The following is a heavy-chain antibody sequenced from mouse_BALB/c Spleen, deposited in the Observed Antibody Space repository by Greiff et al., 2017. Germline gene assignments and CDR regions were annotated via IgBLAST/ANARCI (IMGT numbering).Heavy chain of an antibody. J-gene: IGHJ3*01. V-gene: IGHV3-6*02. CDR3: ARSTMITGAY. CDR2: ISYDGSN. CDR1: GYSITSGYY. Sequence: DVKLQESGPGLVKPSQSLSLTCSVTGYSITSGYYWNWIRQFPGNKLEWMGYISYDGSNNYNPSLKNRISITRDTSKNQFFLKLNSVTTEDTATYYCARSTMITGAYWGQGTLVTVSA. D-gene: IGHD2-4*01.